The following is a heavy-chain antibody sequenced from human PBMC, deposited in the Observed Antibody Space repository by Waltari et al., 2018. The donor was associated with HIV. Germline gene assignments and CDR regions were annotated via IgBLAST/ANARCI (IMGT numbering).Heavy chain of an antibody. Sequence: DVQLVESGGGFVRTGESMRPCCAASGFNFNNYTMNCVRQAPGKGLEWVSYISSDSDPIDYADSVRGRFTISRDNAKNSLCLQMNSLRFEDTGIYYCARDASRDYGLSWFDPWGQGTLVTVSS. CDR1: GFNFNNYT. D-gene: IGHD4-17*01. V-gene: IGHV3-48*01. J-gene: IGHJ5*02. CDR3: ARDASRDYGLSWFDP. CDR2: ISSDSDPI.